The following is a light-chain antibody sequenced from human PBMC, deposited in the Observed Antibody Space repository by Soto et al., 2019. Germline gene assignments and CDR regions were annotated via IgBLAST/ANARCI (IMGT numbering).Light chain of an antibody. CDR2: DVS. CDR3: SSYTSSSTQN. Sequence: QSVLTQPASVSGSPGQSITISCTGTSSDVGGYNYVSWYQQHPGKAPKLMIYDVSNRPSGVSNRFSGSKSGNTASPTISGLQAEDEADYYCSSYTSSSTQNFGTGTKVTVL. V-gene: IGLV2-14*01. CDR1: SSDVGGYNY. J-gene: IGLJ1*01.